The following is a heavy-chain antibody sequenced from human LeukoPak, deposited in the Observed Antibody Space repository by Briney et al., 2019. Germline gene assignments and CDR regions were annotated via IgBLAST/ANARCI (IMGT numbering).Heavy chain of an antibody. CDR2: IYTSGST. D-gene: IGHD6-6*01. V-gene: IGHV4-4*07. Sequence: SETLSLTCTVSGGSISSYYWSWIRQPAGKGLEWIGRIYTSGSTNYNPSLKSRVTMSVDTSKNQFSLKLSSVTAADTAVYYCARWDSSSPQGYFDLWGRGTLVTVSS. J-gene: IGHJ2*01. CDR3: ARWDSSSPQGYFDL. CDR1: GGSISSYY.